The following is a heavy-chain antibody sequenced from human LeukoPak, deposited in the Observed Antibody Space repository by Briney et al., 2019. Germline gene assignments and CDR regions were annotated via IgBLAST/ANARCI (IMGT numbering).Heavy chain of an antibody. CDR3: ARDGCSGGSCYRYYYYYYYMDV. CDR2: ISSNGGST. CDR1: GFTFSSYA. D-gene: IGHD2-15*01. Sequence: GGSPRLSCAASGFTFSSYAMHWVRQAPGKGLEYVSAISSNGGSTYYANSVKGRFTISRDNSKNTLYLQMGSLRAEDMAVYYCARDGCSGGSCYRYYYYYYYMDVWGKGTTVTISS. V-gene: IGHV3-64*01. J-gene: IGHJ6*03.